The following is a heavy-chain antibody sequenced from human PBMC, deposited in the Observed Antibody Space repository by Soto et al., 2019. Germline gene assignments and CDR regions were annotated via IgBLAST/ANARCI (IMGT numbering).Heavy chain of an antibody. Sequence: GGSLRLSCSPSGFTFSNYGMHWVRQAPGKGLRWVAVISYDGSGKRYADSVEGRFSSSRYNSKNTLYLQRNSLRAEDTAVYYCAKVTGYCSSSSCRRDYYYYYGMDVWGTGTRVTVSS. CDR3: AKVTGYCSSSSCRRDYYYYYGMDV. D-gene: IGHD2-2*01. CDR1: GFTFSNYG. CDR2: ISYDGSGK. J-gene: IGHJ6*04. V-gene: IGHV3-30*18.